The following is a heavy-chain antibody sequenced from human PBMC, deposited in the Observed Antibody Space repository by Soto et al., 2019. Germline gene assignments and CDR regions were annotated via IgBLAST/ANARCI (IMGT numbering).Heavy chain of an antibody. CDR2: INHSGST. CDR3: ARGVRIGVVIRDPYYYYMDV. Sequence: SETLSLTCAVYGGSFSGYYWSWIRQPPGKGLEWIGEINHSGSTNYNPSLKSRVTISVDTSKNQFSLKLSSVTAADTAVYYCARGVRIGVVIRDPYYYYMDVWGKGTTVTVSS. V-gene: IGHV4-34*01. J-gene: IGHJ6*03. D-gene: IGHD3-3*01. CDR1: GGSFSGYY.